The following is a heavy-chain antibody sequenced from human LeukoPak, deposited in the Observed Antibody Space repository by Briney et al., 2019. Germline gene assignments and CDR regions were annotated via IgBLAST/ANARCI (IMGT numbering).Heavy chain of an antibody. V-gene: IGHV1-46*04. CDR1: GYTFTSYG. D-gene: IGHD6-25*01. Sequence: ASVKVSCKASGYTFTSYGISWVRQAPGQGLEWVGTINPSGGSTSYAQKLQGKVTMTRDTSTSTVYMELSSLRSEDTAVYYCARDVCSGCYYFDYWGQGTLVTVSS. J-gene: IGHJ4*02. CDR3: ARDVCSGCYYFDY. CDR2: INPSGGST.